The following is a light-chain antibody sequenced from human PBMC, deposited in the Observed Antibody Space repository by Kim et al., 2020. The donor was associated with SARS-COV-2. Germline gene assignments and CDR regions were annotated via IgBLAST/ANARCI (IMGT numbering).Light chain of an antibody. J-gene: IGKJ4*01. CDR1: QSVSSS. CDR2: ATS. CDR3: QQYNNWPLT. Sequence: EIVMTQSPATLSVSPGERATLSCRASQSVSSSLAWYQQKPGQAPRLLISATSTRATGIPARFSGSGSGTEFTLTISSLQSEDFAVYYCQQYNNWPLTLGGGTKVEI. V-gene: IGKV3-15*01.